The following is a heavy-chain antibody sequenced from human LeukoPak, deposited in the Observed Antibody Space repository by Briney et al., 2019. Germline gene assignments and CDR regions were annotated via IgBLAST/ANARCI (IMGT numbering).Heavy chain of an antibody. CDR2: IKSKTDGGTA. CDR3: TTDYPSIVVAGSGDWFDP. V-gene: IGHV3-15*07. CDR1: GFTFSNAW. D-gene: IGHD6-13*01. J-gene: IGHJ5*02. Sequence: GGSLSLSCEASGFTFSNAWMNWVRQAPGKGLEWVGRIKSKTDGGTADYAAPVKGRFTMSRDDSKNTLYLQMNSLKTEDTAVYYCTTDYPSIVVAGSGDWFDPWGQGTLVTVSS.